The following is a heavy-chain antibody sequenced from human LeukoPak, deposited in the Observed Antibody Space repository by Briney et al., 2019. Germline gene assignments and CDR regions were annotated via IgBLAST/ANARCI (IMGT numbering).Heavy chain of an antibody. Sequence: PSETLSLTCTVSGGSISSYYWSWIRQPPGKGLEWIGYIYYSGSTNYNPSLKSRVTISVDTSKNQFSLKLSSVTAADTAVYYCARALGIAAAGIGYYGMDVWGQGTTVTVSS. CDR3: ARALGIAAAGIGYYGMDV. CDR1: GGSISSYY. J-gene: IGHJ6*02. D-gene: IGHD6-13*01. CDR2: IYYSGST. V-gene: IGHV4-59*01.